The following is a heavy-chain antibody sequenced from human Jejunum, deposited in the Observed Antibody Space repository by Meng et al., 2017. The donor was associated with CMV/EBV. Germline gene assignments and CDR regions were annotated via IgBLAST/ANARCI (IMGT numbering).Heavy chain of an antibody. CDR3: ARGLDKYKTGH. J-gene: IGHJ4*02. V-gene: IGHV4-31*02. CDR2: IHPSGST. Sequence: QVQLQESGPGLVRPSQTLSLTCSVSGASVSGGVYYWTWIRQVPGKGLEWIGCIHPSGSTHYNPSLTSRISISVDTSNNQFFLMLHSVTAADTAVYFGARGLDKYKTGHWGQGTLVTVSS. D-gene: IGHD1-1*01. CDR1: GASVSGGVYY.